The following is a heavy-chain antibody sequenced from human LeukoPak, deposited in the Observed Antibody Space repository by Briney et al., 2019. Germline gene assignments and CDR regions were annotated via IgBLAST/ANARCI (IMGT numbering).Heavy chain of an antibody. Sequence: PGGSLRLSCAASGFTFSSYWMNWVRQAPGKGLEWVANINGDGRDKYYVGSVRGRFTISRDNADNALYLQMNSLRGGDTALYYCARGVDSAIDWWGQGTLVTVSS. CDR2: INGDGRDK. CDR1: GFTFSSYW. CDR3: ARGVDSAIDW. V-gene: IGHV3-7*01. D-gene: IGHD3-9*01. J-gene: IGHJ4*02.